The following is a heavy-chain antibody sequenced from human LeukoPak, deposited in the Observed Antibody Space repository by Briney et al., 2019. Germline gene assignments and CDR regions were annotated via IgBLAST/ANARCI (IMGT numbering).Heavy chain of an antibody. CDR1: GGSITGYY. CDR3: ARGTDMTPIRGYSPFVY. D-gene: IGHD2-21*01. V-gene: IGHV4-4*07. J-gene: IGHJ4*02. CDR2: VSDTGRA. Sequence: SEPLSLTCTVSGGSITGYYWTWIRQPAGKGLEWIGRVSDTGRAYYNPSLERRVNISLDTSNNRFSLKVTSVTAADTAVYYCARGTDMTPIRGYSPFVYWGQGTLVSVSS.